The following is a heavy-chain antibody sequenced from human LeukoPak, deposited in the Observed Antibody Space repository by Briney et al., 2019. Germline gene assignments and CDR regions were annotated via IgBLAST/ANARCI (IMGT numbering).Heavy chain of an antibody. V-gene: IGHV3-33*01. Sequence: KPGRALRLSCAVSGFTFSSYGMHWVRQAPGKGLECVAVIWYEGSNKYYADSVKGRFTISRDNSKNTLYLQMNSLRAEDTAVYYCARDWDCSGGSCYSDYGMDVWGQGTTVTVSS. CDR3: ARDWDCSGGSCYSDYGMDV. D-gene: IGHD2-15*01. CDR1: GFTFSSYG. J-gene: IGHJ6*02. CDR2: IWYEGSNK.